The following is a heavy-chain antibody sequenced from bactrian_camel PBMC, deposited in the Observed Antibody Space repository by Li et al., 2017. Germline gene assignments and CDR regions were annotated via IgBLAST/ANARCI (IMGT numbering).Heavy chain of an antibody. V-gene: IGHV3S53*01. CDR1: ARIFAAYC. CDR2: IDDDGST. Sequence: VQLVESGGGSVQAGGSVRLSCVASARIFAAYCMGWFRQVPGKERVGVAAIDDDGSTSYAESVKGRFTISIDNAKNTLYLTMNSLKPEDTAMYYCTAEKSLTCWVKKSPYEYDYWGQWTQVTVS. CDR3: TAEKSLTCWVKKSPYEYDY. D-gene: IGHD1*01. J-gene: IGHJ4*01.